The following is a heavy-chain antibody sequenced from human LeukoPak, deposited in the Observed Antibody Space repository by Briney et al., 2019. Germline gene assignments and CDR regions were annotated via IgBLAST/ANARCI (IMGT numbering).Heavy chain of an antibody. CDR3: ARTPGVVELGFDY. J-gene: IGHJ4*02. CDR2: IYYSGST. V-gene: IGHV4-59*01. CDR1: GGSISSYY. Sequence: SDTLSLTCTVSGGSISSYYWSWIRQPPGKGLEWIGYIYYSGSTNYNPSLKSRVTISVDTSKNQFSLKLSSVTAADTAVYYCARTPGVVELGFDYWGQGTLVTVSS. D-gene: IGHD3-3*01.